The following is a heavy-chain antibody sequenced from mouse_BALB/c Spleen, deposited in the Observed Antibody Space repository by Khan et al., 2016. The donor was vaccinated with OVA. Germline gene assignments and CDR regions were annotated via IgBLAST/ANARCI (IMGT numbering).Heavy chain of an antibody. J-gene: IGHJ2*01. CDR1: GYIFTNYG. CDR3: ARYRHDDYFDY. CDR2: INTYTGEP. Sequence: QIQLVQSGPELKKPGETVKISCKASGYIFTNYGMNWVKQAPGKGLKWMGWINTYTGEPAYSDDFKGRFAFSLETSASTAYLQINSLKNEDTATYFCARYRHDDYFDYWGQGTTLTVSS. V-gene: IGHV9-3-1*01. D-gene: IGHD2-14*01.